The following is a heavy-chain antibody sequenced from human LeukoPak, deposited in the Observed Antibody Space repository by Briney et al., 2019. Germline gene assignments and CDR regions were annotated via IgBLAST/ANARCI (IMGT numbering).Heavy chain of an antibody. D-gene: IGHD3-16*01. CDR3: ARGDDGIRGEVRGGYFD. J-gene: IGHJ4*03. Sequence: GGSPRLSSALSGFTSSDDSMTWGRQAPGKGLEYISFITSSGTTTYYAYSLKGRFTISRDNAKNSLYLQMDSLRAKDTAVCYCARGDDGIRGEVRGGYFD. V-gene: IGHV3-11*04. CDR1: GFTSSDDS. CDR2: ITSSGTTT.